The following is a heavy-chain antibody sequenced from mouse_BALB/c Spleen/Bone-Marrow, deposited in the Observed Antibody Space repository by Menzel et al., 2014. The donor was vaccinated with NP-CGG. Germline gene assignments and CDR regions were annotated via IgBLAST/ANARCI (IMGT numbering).Heavy chain of an antibody. Sequence: VQLQQSGPELVKPGASVKMSCKASGYIFISYVMHWVKQKPGQGLEWIGYFNPYNDGTKYNEKFKGKATLTSDKSSSTAYMELSSLTSEDSAVYYCARWRYPYAMDYWGQGTSVTVSS. CDR1: GYIFISYV. CDR2: FNPYNDGT. CDR3: ARWRYPYAMDY. V-gene: IGHV1-14*01. J-gene: IGHJ4*01. D-gene: IGHD5-1-1*01.